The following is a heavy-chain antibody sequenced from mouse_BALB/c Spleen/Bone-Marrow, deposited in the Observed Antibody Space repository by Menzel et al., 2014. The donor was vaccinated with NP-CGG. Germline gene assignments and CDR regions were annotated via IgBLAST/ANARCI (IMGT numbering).Heavy chain of an antibody. V-gene: IGHV3-1*02. Sequence: DVKLQESGPDLVKPSQSLSLTCTVTDYSIXSGYSWHWIRQFPGNKLEWMGYIHYSGSTNYNPSLKSRISITRDTSKNQFFLQLNSVTTEDTATYYCARFDGTYAMDYWGQGTSVTVSS. D-gene: IGHD2-1*01. CDR3: ARFDGTYAMDY. CDR1: DYSIXSGYS. CDR2: IHYSGST. J-gene: IGHJ4*01.